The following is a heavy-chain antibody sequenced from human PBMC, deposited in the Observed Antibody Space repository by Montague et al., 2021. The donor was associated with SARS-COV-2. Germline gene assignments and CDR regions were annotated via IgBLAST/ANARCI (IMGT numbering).Heavy chain of an antibody. V-gene: IGHV2-5*02. CDR3: AHRRPLWGYFDY. Sequence: PALVKPTQTLTLTCTFSGFSLSTSGVGVGWIRQPPGKALEWLALIYWDDDKRYSPSLKSRLTITKDTSKNQVVLTMTNMDPVDTATYYFAHRRPLWGYFDYWGQGTLVTVFS. CDR1: GFSLSTSGVG. CDR2: IYWDDDK. J-gene: IGHJ4*02. D-gene: IGHD7-27*01.